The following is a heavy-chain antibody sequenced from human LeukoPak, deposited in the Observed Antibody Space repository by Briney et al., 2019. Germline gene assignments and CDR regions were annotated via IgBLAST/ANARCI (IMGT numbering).Heavy chain of an antibody. J-gene: IGHJ3*02. V-gene: IGHV3-11*01. D-gene: IGHD2-21*01. Sequence: PGGSLRLSCAASGFTFSDYYMSWIRQAPGKGLEWVSYISSSGSTIYYADSVKGRFTISRDNAKNSLYLQMNSLRAEDTAVHYCARDAVVVIATSGSDDAFDIWGRGTMVTVSS. CDR2: ISSSGSTI. CDR1: GFTFSDYY. CDR3: ARDAVVVIATSGSDDAFDI.